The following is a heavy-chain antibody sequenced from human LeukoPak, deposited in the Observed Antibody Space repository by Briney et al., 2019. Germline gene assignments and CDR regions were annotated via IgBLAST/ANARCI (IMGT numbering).Heavy chain of an antibody. CDR3: ARDSGEHYGDYKQSY. CDR1: GGTFSSYA. J-gene: IGHJ4*02. D-gene: IGHD4-17*01. CDR2: IIPIFGTA. V-gene: IGHV1-69*13. Sequence: GASVKVSCKASGGTFSSYAISWVRQAPGQGLEWMGGIIPIFGTANYAQKFQGRVTITADESTSTAHMELSSLRSEDTAVYYCARDSGEHYGDYKQSYWGQGTLVTVSS.